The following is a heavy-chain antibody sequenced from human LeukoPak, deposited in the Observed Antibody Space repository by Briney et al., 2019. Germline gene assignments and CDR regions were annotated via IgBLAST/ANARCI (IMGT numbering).Heavy chain of an antibody. D-gene: IGHD6-13*01. V-gene: IGHV4-34*01. CDR2: INHSGST. CDR1: GGSFSGYY. J-gene: IGHJ4*02. Sequence: PSETLSLTCAVYGGSFSGYYWSWIRQPPGKGLEWIGEINHSGSTNYNPSLKSRVTISVDTSKNQFSLKLSSVTAADTAVYYCARDSSSWLGSAEYYFDYWGQGTLVTVSS. CDR3: ARDSSSWLGSAEYYFDY.